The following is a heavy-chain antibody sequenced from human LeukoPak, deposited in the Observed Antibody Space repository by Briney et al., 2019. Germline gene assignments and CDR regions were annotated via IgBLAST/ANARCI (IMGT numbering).Heavy chain of an antibody. J-gene: IGHJ5*02. CDR3: ARDRRSGGSTNWFDP. V-gene: IGHV1-18*01. CDR2: ISAYNGNT. Sequence: GASAKVSCKASGYMFTSYGINWVRQAPGQGLEWMGWISAYNGNTNYAQKLQGRVTMTTDTSTSTAYMELRSLRSDDTAVYYCARDRRSGGSTNWFDPWGQGTLVTVSS. CDR1: GYMFTSYG. D-gene: IGHD2-15*01.